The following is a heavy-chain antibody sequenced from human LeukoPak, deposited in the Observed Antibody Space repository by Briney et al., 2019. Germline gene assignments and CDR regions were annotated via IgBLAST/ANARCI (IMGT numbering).Heavy chain of an antibody. Sequence: ASVIVSCKASGFTFTDYDINWVRQATGQGLEWMGWMNPNSGNTGYARKFQGGVTITRNTAISTAYMELSSLRSEDTAVYYCAASIVMKNYYGSGSYYNYYMDVWGKGTTVTVSS. CDR1: GFTFTDYD. CDR3: AASIVMKNYYGSGSYYNYYMDV. J-gene: IGHJ6*03. V-gene: IGHV1-8*03. CDR2: MNPNSGNT. D-gene: IGHD3-10*01.